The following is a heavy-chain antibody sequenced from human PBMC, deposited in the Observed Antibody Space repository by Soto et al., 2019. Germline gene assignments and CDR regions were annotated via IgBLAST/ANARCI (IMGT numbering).Heavy chain of an antibody. D-gene: IGHD1-1*01. J-gene: IGHJ4*02. V-gene: IGHV4-59*06. CDR2: IYYSGST. CDR1: GGSISSYF. CDR3: ARWPQLEPRFDY. Sequence: PSETLSLTCTVSGGSISSYFWSWIRQPPGKGLEWIGYIYYSGSTYYNPSLKSRVTISVDTSKNQFSLKLGSVTAADTAVYYCARWPQLEPRFDYWGQGTLVTVSS.